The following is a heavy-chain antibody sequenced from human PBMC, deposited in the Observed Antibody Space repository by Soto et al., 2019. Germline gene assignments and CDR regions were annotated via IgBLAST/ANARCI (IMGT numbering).Heavy chain of an antibody. J-gene: IGHJ5*02. V-gene: IGHV4-59*08. CDR3: ARHGSGSYYNNLFDP. CDR2: IYYSGST. Sequence: PSETLSLTCTVSGGSISSYYWSWIRQPPGKGLEWIGYIYYSGSTNYNPSLKSRVTISVDTSKNQFSLKLSSVTAADTAVYYCARHGSGSYYNNLFDPWGQGTLVTSSS. D-gene: IGHD3-10*01. CDR1: GGSISSYY.